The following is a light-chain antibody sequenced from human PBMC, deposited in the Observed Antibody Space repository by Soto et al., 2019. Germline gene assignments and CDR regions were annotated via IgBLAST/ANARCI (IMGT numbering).Light chain of an antibody. CDR3: QQYGSFSIT. J-gene: IGKJ5*01. Sequence: EIVLTQSPGTLSLSPGERATLSCMASQSVSTSQLAWYQQKPGQAPRLLIFGASSRATGIPDRFRGSGSGTDFTLTISRLEPEDFAVYYCQQYGSFSITFGQGTRLEIK. CDR1: QSVSTSQ. V-gene: IGKV3-20*01. CDR2: GAS.